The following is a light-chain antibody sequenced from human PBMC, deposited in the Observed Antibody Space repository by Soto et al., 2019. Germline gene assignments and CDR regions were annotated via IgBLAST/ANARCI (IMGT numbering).Light chain of an antibody. J-gene: IGKJ4*01. CDR2: GAS. CDR3: QQYCSSRLT. Sequence: EIVLTQSPGTLSLSPGEIATLSCRASQSVSSSYLAWYQQKPGQAPRLLIYGASSRATGIPDRFSGSGSGTDFTLTISRLEPEDFAVYYCQQYCSSRLTFGGGTKVEIK. CDR1: QSVSSSY. V-gene: IGKV3-20*01.